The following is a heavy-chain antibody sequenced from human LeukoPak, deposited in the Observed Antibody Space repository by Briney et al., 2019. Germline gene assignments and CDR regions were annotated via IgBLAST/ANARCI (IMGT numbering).Heavy chain of an antibody. J-gene: IGHJ4*02. V-gene: IGHV1-18*01. CDR2: ISAYNGNT. Sequence: GASVKVSCKASGGTFSSYGISWVRQAPGQGLKWMGWISAYNGNTNYAQKLQGRVTMTTDTSTSTAYMELRSLRSDDTAVYYCARDYGYYYDSSGYYVDYWGQGTLVTVSS. CDR3: ARDYGYYYDSSGYYVDY. CDR1: GGTFSSYG. D-gene: IGHD3-22*01.